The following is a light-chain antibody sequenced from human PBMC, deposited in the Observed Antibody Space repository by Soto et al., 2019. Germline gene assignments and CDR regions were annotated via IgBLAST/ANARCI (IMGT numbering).Light chain of an antibody. CDR1: QSVSSSS. Sequence: EIVLTQSPGTLSLSPGERATLSCRASQSVSSSSLAWYQQKPGQAPRLLIYGASSRATGIPDRFSGSGSGTDFTLTISRLEPEDFAVYYCQQYGSSPFTFGPGTKGDIK. CDR3: QQYGSSPFT. V-gene: IGKV3-20*01. CDR2: GAS. J-gene: IGKJ3*01.